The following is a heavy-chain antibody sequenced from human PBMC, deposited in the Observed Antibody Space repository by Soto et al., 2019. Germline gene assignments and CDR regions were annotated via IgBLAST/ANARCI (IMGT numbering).Heavy chain of an antibody. CDR3: AKGLTLLSGWYVDYFDY. CDR2: IRWNSGRI. V-gene: IGHV3-9*01. J-gene: IGHJ4*02. CDR1: GFTFDDYA. D-gene: IGHD6-19*01. Sequence: EVQLVESGGGLVQPGRSLRLSCAASGFTFDDYAMHWVRQAPGKGLEWVSGIRWNSGRISYADSVKGRFTISRDNAKNSLYLQMNSLRADDTALYYCAKGLTLLSGWYVDYFDYWGQGTRVTVSS.